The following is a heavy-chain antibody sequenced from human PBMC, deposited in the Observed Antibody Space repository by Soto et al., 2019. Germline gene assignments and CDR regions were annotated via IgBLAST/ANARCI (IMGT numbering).Heavy chain of an antibody. CDR2: ISNTSTTI. CDR3: YSDPLMVSLSQSDCMDV. V-gene: IGHV3-48*02. J-gene: IGHJ6*02. CDR1: GFDFSSFS. Sequence: ELQLVESGGGLVQPGGSLRLSCAASGFDFSSFSMNWVRQAPGKGLEWVSYISNTSTTIYYADSVKGRFTISRDRAEDTLSLQLNSLRDEDKAVYLYYSDPLMVSLSQSDCMDVWGQGTTVTVSS. D-gene: IGHD2-15*01.